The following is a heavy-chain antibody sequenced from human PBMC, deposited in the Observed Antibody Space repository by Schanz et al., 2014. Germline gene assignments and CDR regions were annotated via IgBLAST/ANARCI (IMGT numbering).Heavy chain of an antibody. V-gene: IGHV1-18*01. D-gene: IGHD6-6*01. CDR2: IRPDNGQT. CDR3: ARDQSPYTNSSDVRYFDY. J-gene: IGHJ4*02. Sequence: QVQLVQSGGEMKKPGASVKVSCKASGYTFTDYGLSWVRQAPGQGLEWLGWIRPDNGQTDYAQRFQGRVTMTTDTLTNTAYMELRSLRPDDTAVYYCARDQSPYTNSSDVRYFDYWGQGSLVTVSS. CDR1: GYTFTDYG.